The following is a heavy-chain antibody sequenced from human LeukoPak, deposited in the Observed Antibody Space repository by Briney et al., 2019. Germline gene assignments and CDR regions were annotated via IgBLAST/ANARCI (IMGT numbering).Heavy chain of an antibody. V-gene: IGHV1-69*13. J-gene: IGHJ6*02. CDR3: ASLPKEHTTAMATGDYYNYGMDV. Sequence: GASVKVSCKASGGTFSSYAISWVRQAPGQGLEWMGGIIPIFGTANYAQKFQGRVTITADESTSTAYMELSSLRSEDTAVYYCASLPKEHTTAMATGDYYNYGMDVWGQGTTVTVSS. CDR2: IIPIFGTA. D-gene: IGHD5-18*01. CDR1: GGTFSSYA.